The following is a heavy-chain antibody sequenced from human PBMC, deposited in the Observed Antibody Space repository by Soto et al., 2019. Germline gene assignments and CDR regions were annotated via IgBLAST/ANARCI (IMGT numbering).Heavy chain of an antibody. CDR3: AKGALSTYFD. J-gene: IGHJ4*02. CDR1: EFTFITYA. Sequence: PGWSLRLSCAASEFTFITYAMSWVRQAPGKGLEWVSSIGSGGSPTYYADSVKGRFTISRDNSKNTLYLQMNSLRAEDTAVYYCAKGALSTYFDWGQGTLVTVSS. D-gene: IGHD3-9*01. CDR2: IGSGGSPT. V-gene: IGHV3-23*01.